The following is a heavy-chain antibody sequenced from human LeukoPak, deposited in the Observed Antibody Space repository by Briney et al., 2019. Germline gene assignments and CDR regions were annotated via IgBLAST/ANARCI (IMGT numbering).Heavy chain of an antibody. CDR3: ASLTFHYYDSSGYSSRDY. Sequence: KSGESLKISCKGSGYSLTSYWISWVRQMPGKGLERMGRIDPSDSYTNYSPSFQGHVTISADKSIRTAYLQWSSLKASDTAMYYCASLTFHYYDSSGYSSRDYWGQGTLVTVSS. CDR1: GYSLTSYW. V-gene: IGHV5-10-1*01. D-gene: IGHD3-22*01. CDR2: IDPSDSYT. J-gene: IGHJ4*02.